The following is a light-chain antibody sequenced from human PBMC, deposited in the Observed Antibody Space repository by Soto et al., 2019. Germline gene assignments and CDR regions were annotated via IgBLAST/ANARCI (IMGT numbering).Light chain of an antibody. CDR3: QSYDTSLSGYV. V-gene: IGLV1-40*01. J-gene: IGLJ1*01. CDR2: DNT. Sequence: QPVLTQPPSVSGAPGQRVTISCSGSSSNIGAGYDVHWYQQLPGTAPKLLIYDNTNRPSGVPDRFSGSKSGTSASLAITGLQVDDEADYYCQSYDTSLSGYVFGTGTKVPS. CDR1: SSNIGAGYD.